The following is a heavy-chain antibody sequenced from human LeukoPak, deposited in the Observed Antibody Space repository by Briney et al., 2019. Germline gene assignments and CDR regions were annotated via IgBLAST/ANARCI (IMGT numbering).Heavy chain of an antibody. CDR1: GFTFSAYW. CDR3: AKRELF. CDR2: INTDGGSI. Sequence: GGSLRLSCAASGFTFSAYWMHWVRQAPGKGLVWVSRINTDGGSIRYADSVKGRFTISRDNSKNTLYLQMNSLRAEDTAVYYCAKRELFWGQGTLVTVSS. J-gene: IGHJ4*02. D-gene: IGHD1-1*01. V-gene: IGHV3-74*01.